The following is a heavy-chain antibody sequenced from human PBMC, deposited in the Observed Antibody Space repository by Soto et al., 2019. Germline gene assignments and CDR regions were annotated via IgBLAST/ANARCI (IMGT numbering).Heavy chain of an antibody. CDR1: GYTFTTYY. Sequence: QVQLVQSGAEVKKPGASVKVSCKASGYTFTTYYIQWVRQAPGQGLEWMGVISPSGGTTTYAQKCKGRVTMTRDTSTSTVHMELSRLRSEDTAVYYCARQRSDRRGYKGGYSNYWGQGTLVTVSS. J-gene: IGHJ4*02. CDR2: ISPSGGTT. D-gene: IGHD3-22*01. CDR3: ARQRSDRRGYKGGYSNY. V-gene: IGHV1-46*01.